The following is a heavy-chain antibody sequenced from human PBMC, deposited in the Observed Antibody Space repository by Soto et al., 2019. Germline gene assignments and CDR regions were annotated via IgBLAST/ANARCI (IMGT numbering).Heavy chain of an antibody. J-gene: IGHJ6*02. V-gene: IGHV3-66*01. D-gene: IGHD3-9*01. CDR2: IYSGGST. CDR1: RLTVNSTY. Sequence: PAGSLRLSSAASRLTVNSTYMTWARKATGKGLEWVSVIYSGGSTYYADSVKGRFTISRDNSKNTLYLQMNSLRAEDTAVYYCARCMGYFDWSRAHYYYYGMDIWGQGTTVTVSS. CDR3: ARCMGYFDWSRAHYYYYGMDI.